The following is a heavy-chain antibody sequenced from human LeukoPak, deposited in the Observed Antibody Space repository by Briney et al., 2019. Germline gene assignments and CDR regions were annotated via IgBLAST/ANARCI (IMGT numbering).Heavy chain of an antibody. Sequence: GGSLTLSCAASGFTFSSYAMSWVRQAPGKGLEWVSSISGSGGSTYYADSVKGRFTISRDNSKNTLYLQMNSLRAEDTAVYYYAKEGPNSGYDWVVDYYYGMDVWGQGTTVTVSS. CDR2: ISGSGGST. CDR1: GFTFSSYA. D-gene: IGHD5-12*01. CDR3: AKEGPNSGYDWVVDYYYGMDV. J-gene: IGHJ6*02. V-gene: IGHV3-23*01.